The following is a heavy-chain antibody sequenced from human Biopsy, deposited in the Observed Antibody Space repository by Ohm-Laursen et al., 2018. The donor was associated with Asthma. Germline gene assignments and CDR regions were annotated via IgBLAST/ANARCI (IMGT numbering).Heavy chain of an antibody. CDR3: ARDLSFYDNSGYYRRWFDP. V-gene: IGHV4-30-4*08. Sequence: TLSLTCSLSSGSGGYMRSGNYYWGWIRQPPGKGLEWIGYIYYSGSTYYNPSLKSRVTISVDTSKNQFSLKLSSVTAADTAVYYCARDLSFYDNSGYYRRWFDPWGQGTLVTVSS. J-gene: IGHJ5*02. CDR2: IYYSGST. D-gene: IGHD3-22*01. CDR1: SGSGGYMRSGNYY.